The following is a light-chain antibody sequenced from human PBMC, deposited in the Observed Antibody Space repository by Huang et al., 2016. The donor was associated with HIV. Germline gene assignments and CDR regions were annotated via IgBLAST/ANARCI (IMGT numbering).Light chain of an antibody. V-gene: IGKV1-8*01. J-gene: IGKJ4*01. Sequence: AIRITQSPSSLSASTGDSFTITCRASQGISSYLAWYQQKPGKAPKLLIYAASTLQSGVPSRFSGSGSGTDFTLTISCLQSEDFATYYCQQYYSYPLTFGGGTKVEIK. CDR2: AAS. CDR1: QGISSY. CDR3: QQYYSYPLT.